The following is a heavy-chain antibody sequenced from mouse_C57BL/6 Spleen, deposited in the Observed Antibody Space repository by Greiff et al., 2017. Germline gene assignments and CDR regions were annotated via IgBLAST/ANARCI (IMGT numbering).Heavy chain of an antibody. Sequence: VQLQESGPELVKPGASVKISCKASGYAFSSSWMNWVKQRPGKGLEWIGRIYPGDGDTNYNGKFKGKATLTADKSSSTAYMQLSSLTSEDSAVYFCAPIYALYFDDWGQGTTLTVSS. CDR2: IYPGDGDT. V-gene: IGHV1-82*01. CDR3: APIYALYFDD. J-gene: IGHJ2*01. CDR1: GYAFSSSW. D-gene: IGHD1-1*01.